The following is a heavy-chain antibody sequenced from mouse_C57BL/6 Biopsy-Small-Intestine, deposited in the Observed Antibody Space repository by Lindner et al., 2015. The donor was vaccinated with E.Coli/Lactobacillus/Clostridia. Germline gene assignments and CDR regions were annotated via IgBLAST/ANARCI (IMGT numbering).Heavy chain of an antibody. CDR1: GYTFTTYP. CDR3: ARGRGSNYYYFDY. D-gene: IGHD1-1*01. V-gene: IGHV1-47*01. Sequence: VQLQESGAELVKPGASVKMSCKASGYTFTTYPIEWMKQNHGKSLEWIGNFHPYDDDTKYNEKFKGKATLTVEKSSSTVYLGLSRLTSDDSAVYCCARGRGSNYYYFDYWGQGTTLTVSS. J-gene: IGHJ2*01. CDR2: FHPYDDDT.